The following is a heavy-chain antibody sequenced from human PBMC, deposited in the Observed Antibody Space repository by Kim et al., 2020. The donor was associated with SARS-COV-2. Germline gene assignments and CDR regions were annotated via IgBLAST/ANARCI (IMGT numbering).Heavy chain of an antibody. V-gene: IGHV1-18*01. CDR3: GRDRGVGPTSDGMDV. CDR1: GYTFTSYG. Sequence: ASVKVSCKASGYTFTSYGLSWVRQAPGQGLEWMGWISAYNGDTNYAQKLQGRVTMTTDTATNTAYMELRSLRSDDTAMYYCGRDRGVGPTSDGMDVWGQGTTVTVSS. CDR2: ISAYNGDT. J-gene: IGHJ6*02. D-gene: IGHD1-26*01.